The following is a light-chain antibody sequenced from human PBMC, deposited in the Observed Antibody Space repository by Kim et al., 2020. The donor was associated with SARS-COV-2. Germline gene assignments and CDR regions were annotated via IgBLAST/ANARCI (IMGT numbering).Light chain of an antibody. Sequence: LSPVAPPTLSCTACLSIGNTLAWYQQKPGQTPRLLIHDASNGATDIPARFSGSGSGTDFTLTISSLEPEDFAVYFCQQRSSWPPTFGQGTRLEIK. V-gene: IGKV3-11*01. CDR1: LSIGNT. CDR2: DAS. CDR3: QQRSSWPPT. J-gene: IGKJ5*01.